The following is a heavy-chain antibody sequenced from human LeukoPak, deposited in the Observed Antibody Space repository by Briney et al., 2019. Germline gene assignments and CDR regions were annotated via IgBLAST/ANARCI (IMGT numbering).Heavy chain of an antibody. CDR1: GDSVSNNSAA. J-gene: IGHJ4*02. D-gene: IGHD6-19*01. V-gene: IGHV6-1*01. CDR3: ARAPTPIIAVAGSFDY. Sequence: SQTLSLTCAISGDSVSNNSAAWNWIRQSPSRGLEWLGRTYYRSKWYNDYAVSVKSQITINPDTSKNQFSLQVNSVTPEDTAVYYCARAPTPIIAVAGSFDYWGQGTLVTVSS. CDR2: TYYRSKWYN.